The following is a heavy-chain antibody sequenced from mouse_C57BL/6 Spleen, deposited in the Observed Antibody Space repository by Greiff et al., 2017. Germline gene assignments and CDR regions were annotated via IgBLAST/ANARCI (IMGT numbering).Heavy chain of an antibody. CDR3: ARRLYGNYEGGFDY. Sequence: EVQLVESGGGLVKPGGSLKLSCAASGFTFSDYGMHWVRQAPEKGLEWVAYISSGSSTIYYADTVKGRFTISRDNAKNTLFLQMTSLRSEDTAMYYCARRLYGNYEGGFDYWGQGTTLTVSS. D-gene: IGHD2-1*01. CDR2: ISSGSSTI. J-gene: IGHJ2*01. CDR1: GFTFSDYG. V-gene: IGHV5-17*01.